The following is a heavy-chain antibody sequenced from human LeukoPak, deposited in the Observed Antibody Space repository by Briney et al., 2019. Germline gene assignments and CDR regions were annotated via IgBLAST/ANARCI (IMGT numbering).Heavy chain of an antibody. J-gene: IGHJ4*02. V-gene: IGHV6-1*01. CDR1: GDSVSSNSAG. CDR3: AREIAVAGPFDY. CDR2: TYYRSNWYN. Sequence: SQTLSLTCAISGDSVSSNSAGWNWIRQSPSRGLEWLGRTYYRSNWYNDYAESVTGRITINPDTSKNQFSLQLNSVTPEDTAVYYCAREIAVAGPFDYWGQGTLVTVSS. D-gene: IGHD6-19*01.